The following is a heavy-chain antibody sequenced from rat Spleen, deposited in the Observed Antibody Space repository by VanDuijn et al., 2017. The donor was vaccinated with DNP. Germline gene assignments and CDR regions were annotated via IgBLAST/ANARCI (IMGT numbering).Heavy chain of an antibody. J-gene: IGHJ2*01. V-gene: IGHV5-22*01. CDR1: GFTFSDYY. CDR3: ARWNSGHFDY. CDR2: IRYDGGST. D-gene: IGHD4-3*01. Sequence: EVQLVESGGDLVQPGRSLKLFCAASGFTFSDYYMAWVRQAPTKGLEWVAYIRYDGGSTKYGDSVKGRFTISRSNAKNTLYLQMNSLRSEDMATYYCARWNSGHFDYWGQGVMVPVSS.